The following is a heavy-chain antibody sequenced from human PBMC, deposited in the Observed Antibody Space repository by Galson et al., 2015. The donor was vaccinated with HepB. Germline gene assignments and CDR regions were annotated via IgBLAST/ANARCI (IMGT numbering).Heavy chain of an antibody. CDR2: IHIGGYTT. D-gene: IGHD3-3*01. CDR1: GFTFSNYA. Sequence: SLRLSCAASGFTFSNYAMNWVRQAPGKGLEWVSGIHIGGYTTDYADSGKGRFTISRDDSRNTLFLQMNSLSVEDTALYYCVQDARGFGGFDIWGQGTMVTVSS. CDR3: VQDARGFGGFDI. J-gene: IGHJ3*02. V-gene: IGHV3-23*01.